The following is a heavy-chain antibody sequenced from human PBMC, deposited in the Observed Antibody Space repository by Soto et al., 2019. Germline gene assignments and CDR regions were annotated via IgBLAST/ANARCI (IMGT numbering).Heavy chain of an antibody. J-gene: IGHJ4*02. CDR2: INPSGGNT. CDR1: GYAFTSSY. Sequence: ASAKVSCKEPGYAFTSSYMRWVRQATKQGLEWMGIINPSGGNTNYAQKLQGRVTMTTDTSTSTAYMELRSLRSDDTAVYYCARDGNCSGGSCFPSPFDYWGQGTLVTVSS. V-gene: IGHV1-46*01. D-gene: IGHD2-15*01. CDR3: ARDGNCSGGSCFPSPFDY.